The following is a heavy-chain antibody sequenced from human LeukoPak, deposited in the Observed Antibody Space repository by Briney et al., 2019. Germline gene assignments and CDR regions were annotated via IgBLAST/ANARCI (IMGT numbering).Heavy chain of an antibody. CDR3: ARGSRRAAGNFDY. J-gene: IGHJ4*02. Sequence: GGSLRLSCAASGFTFSSYWMSWVRQAPGKGLEWVANIKQDGSENYYVDSVQGRFTISRDNAKNSLYLQMNSLRAEDTAVYYCARGSRRAAGNFDYWGQGTLVTVSS. CDR1: GFTFSSYW. CDR2: IKQDGSEN. V-gene: IGHV3-7*04. D-gene: IGHD6-13*01.